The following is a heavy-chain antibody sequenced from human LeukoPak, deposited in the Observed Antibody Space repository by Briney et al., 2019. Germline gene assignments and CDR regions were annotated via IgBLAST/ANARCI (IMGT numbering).Heavy chain of an antibody. Sequence: GGSLRLSCAASGFTFSSYAMSWVRQAPGKGLEWVSAISGSGGSTYYADSVKGRFTISRDNSKNTLYLQMNSLRAEDTAVYYCAKDPISYDSSGYYHNYFDYWGQGTQVTVSS. J-gene: IGHJ4*02. CDR1: GFTFSSYA. V-gene: IGHV3-23*01. CDR3: AKDPISYDSSGYYHNYFDY. D-gene: IGHD3-22*01. CDR2: ISGSGGST.